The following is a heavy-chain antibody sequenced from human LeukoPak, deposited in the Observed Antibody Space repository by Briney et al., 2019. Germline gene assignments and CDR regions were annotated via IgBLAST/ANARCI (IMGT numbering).Heavy chain of an antibody. CDR1: GFTFSSYA. V-gene: IGHV3-30*04. Sequence: GGSLRLSCAASGFTFSSYAMHWVRQAPGKGLEGVAVISYDGSNKYYADSVKGRFTISRDNSKNTLYLQMNSLRAEDTAVYYCASGVVGANVFDYWGQGTLVTVSS. D-gene: IGHD1-26*01. CDR2: ISYDGSNK. J-gene: IGHJ4*02. CDR3: ASGVVGANVFDY.